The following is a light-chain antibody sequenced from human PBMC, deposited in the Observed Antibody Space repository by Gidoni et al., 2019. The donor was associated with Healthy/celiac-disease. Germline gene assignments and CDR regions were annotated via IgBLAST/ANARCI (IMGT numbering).Light chain of an antibody. CDR3: QQLNSYPLLFT. V-gene: IGKV1-9*01. J-gene: IGKJ3*01. Sequence: DIQLTQSPSFLSASVGDRVTITCWASQGISSYLAWYQQKPGKAPKLLIYAASTLQSGVPSRFSGSGSGTEFTLTISSLQPEDFATYYCQQLNSYPLLFTFXPXTKVXIK. CDR1: QGISSY. CDR2: AAS.